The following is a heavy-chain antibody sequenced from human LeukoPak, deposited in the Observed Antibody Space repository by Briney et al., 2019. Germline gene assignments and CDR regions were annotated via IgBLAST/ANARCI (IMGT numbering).Heavy chain of an antibody. CDR2: IYTSGST. CDR3: AREQVEYSGSWYTIFDN. V-gene: IGHV4-4*07. D-gene: IGHD6-13*01. Sequence: SETLSLTCTVSGGSISSYYWSWIRQPAGKGLEWIGRIYTSGSTNYNPSLKSRVTMSVDTSKNQFSLKLSSVTAADTAVYYCAREQVEYSGSWYTIFDNWGQGTLFTVSP. CDR1: GGSISSYY. J-gene: IGHJ4*02.